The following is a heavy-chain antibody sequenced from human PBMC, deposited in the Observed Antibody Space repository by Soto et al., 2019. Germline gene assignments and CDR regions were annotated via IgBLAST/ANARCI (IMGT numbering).Heavy chain of an antibody. J-gene: IGHJ6*02. CDR1: GYTFTSYA. Sequence: QVQLVQSGAEVKKPGASVKVSCKASGYTFTSYARHWVRQAPGQRLEWMGWINAGNGNTKYSQKFQGRVTITRDTSASTAYMELSSLRSEDTAVYYCARMTTVTRYYYYYGMDVWGQGTTVTVSS. CDR2: INAGNGNT. D-gene: IGHD4-4*01. V-gene: IGHV1-3*01. CDR3: ARMTTVTRYYYYYGMDV.